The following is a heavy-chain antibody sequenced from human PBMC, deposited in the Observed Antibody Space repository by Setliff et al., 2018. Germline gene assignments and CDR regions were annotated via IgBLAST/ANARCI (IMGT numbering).Heavy chain of an antibody. Sequence: GASVKVSCKASGYTFTNHYIHWVRQAPGQGLEWMGVIHPSGDSTSYAQKFPGRVTVTRDTSTSTVYMELSSLTSEDTAVYYCARWGYYYGGNDYWGQGTLVTVSS. CDR2: IHPSGDST. CDR1: GYTFTNHY. V-gene: IGHV1-46*01. D-gene: IGHD4-17*01. CDR3: ARWGYYYGGNDY. J-gene: IGHJ4*02.